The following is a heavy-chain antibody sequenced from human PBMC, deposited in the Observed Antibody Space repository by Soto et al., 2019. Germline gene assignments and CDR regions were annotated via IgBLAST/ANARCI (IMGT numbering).Heavy chain of an antibody. J-gene: IGHJ3*02. Sequence: EVQLLESGGGWAQPGGSLRLSCAASGFSFSSYDMSWVRQAPGKGLEWVSGISGSGDNAYYADSVKGRFTISRDNSKNTLYGQMNSLRSEAWAIYYGAKEDDAWTNGHFDIWGKGTVFTVSS. CDR1: GFSFSSYD. CDR3: AKEDDAWTNGHFDI. V-gene: IGHV3-23*01. CDR2: ISGSGDNA. D-gene: IGHD2-8*01.